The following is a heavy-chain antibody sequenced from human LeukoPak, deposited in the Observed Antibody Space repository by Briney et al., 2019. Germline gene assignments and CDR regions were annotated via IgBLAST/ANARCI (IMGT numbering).Heavy chain of an antibody. Sequence: SETLSLTCTVSGGSISSSSYYWGWIRQPPGKGLEWMGNIFYSVSTYYNPSLKSRVTISVDTSKNQFSLKLSSVTAADTAVYYCARLPYYYDISGYALDIWGQGTMVTVSS. D-gene: IGHD3-22*01. CDR2: IFYSVST. CDR1: GGSISSSSYY. J-gene: IGHJ3*02. CDR3: ARLPYYYDISGYALDI. V-gene: IGHV4-39*01.